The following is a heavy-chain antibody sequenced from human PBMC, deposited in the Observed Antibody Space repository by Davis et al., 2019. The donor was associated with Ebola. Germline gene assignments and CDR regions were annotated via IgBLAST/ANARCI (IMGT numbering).Heavy chain of an antibody. CDR3: ARSGYSGYDRIDKNNWFDP. D-gene: IGHD5-12*01. Sequence: ASVKVSCKVSGYTLTELSMHWVRQAPGKGLEWMGSFDPEDGEAIYAQKFQDRVIVTEDTSTDTAYMELSSLRSDDTAVYYCARSGYSGYDRIDKNNWFDPWGQGTLVTVSS. V-gene: IGHV1-24*01. CDR1: GYTLTELS. J-gene: IGHJ5*02. CDR2: FDPEDGEA.